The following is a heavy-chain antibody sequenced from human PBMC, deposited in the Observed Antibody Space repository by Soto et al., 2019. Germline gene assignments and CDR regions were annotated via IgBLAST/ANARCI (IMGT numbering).Heavy chain of an antibody. V-gene: IGHV3-74*01. CDR3: AIHYGSGSYYAFY. J-gene: IGHJ4*02. CDR2: INSDGSST. CDR1: GFTFSSYW. Sequence: EVQLVESGGGLVQPGGSLRLSCAASGFTFSSYWMHWVRQAPGKGLVWVSRINSDGSSTSYADSVKGRFTISRDNAKNTLYPQMNSLRAEDTAVYYCAIHYGSGSYYAFYWGQGTLVTVSS. D-gene: IGHD3-10*01.